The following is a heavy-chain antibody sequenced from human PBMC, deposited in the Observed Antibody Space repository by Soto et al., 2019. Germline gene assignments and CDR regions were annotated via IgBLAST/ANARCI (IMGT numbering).Heavy chain of an antibody. J-gene: IGHJ4*02. D-gene: IGHD2-2*01. CDR1: GDSISSSNW. Sequence: SETLSLTCAVSGDSISSSNWWNWVRQPPGKGLEWLAEINHLGSISYNPSLKSRATISVDKSTNQFSLKLSSVTAADTAVYYCARDAFSSSHFDYWGQGIPVTVSS. CDR2: INHLGSI. V-gene: IGHV4-4*02. CDR3: ARDAFSSSHFDY.